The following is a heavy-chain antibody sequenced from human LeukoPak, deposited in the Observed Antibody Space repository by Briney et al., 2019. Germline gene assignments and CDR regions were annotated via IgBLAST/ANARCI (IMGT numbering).Heavy chain of an antibody. V-gene: IGHV3-33*01. CDR3: GRTLGTGKVATYVGH. D-gene: IGHD5-12*01. Sequence: AGGSLRLSCAASGFIFSSYGMHWVRQAPGKGLEWVALIWYDGSNKYYADFVKGRFTISRDNSRNTLYLEMNSLRAEDTAVYYCGRTLGTGKVATYVGHWGQGTMVTVSS. J-gene: IGHJ4*02. CDR1: GFIFSSYG. CDR2: IWYDGSNK.